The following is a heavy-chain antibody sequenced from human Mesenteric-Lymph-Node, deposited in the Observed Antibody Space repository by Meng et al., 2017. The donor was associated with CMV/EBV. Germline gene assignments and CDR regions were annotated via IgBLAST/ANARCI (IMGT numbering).Heavy chain of an antibody. CDR2: REGDGNTK. V-gene: IGHV3-7*01. Sequence: GGSLRLSCIVSGFTFNDYWMSWVRQAPGNGLEWVADREGDGNTKYYGDSVKGRFTISRDNAKKSLYLQINALRVEDTAVYYCATRWEGGYWGQGTLVTVSS. CDR1: GFTFNDYW. J-gene: IGHJ4*02. CDR3: ATRWEGGY. D-gene: IGHD1-26*01.